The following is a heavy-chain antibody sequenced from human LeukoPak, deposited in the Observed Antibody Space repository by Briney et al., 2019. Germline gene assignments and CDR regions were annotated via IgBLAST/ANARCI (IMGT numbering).Heavy chain of an antibody. Sequence: GASVKVSCKASGFTFTGYYMHWVRRAPGQGLEWMGWINPNSGGTNYAQKFQGRVTMTRDTSISTAYMELSRLRSDDTAVYYCARDRRSSSWLDPWGQGTLVTVSS. CDR3: ARDRRSSSWLDP. CDR1: GFTFTGYY. CDR2: INPNSGGT. J-gene: IGHJ5*02. V-gene: IGHV1-2*02. D-gene: IGHD6-13*01.